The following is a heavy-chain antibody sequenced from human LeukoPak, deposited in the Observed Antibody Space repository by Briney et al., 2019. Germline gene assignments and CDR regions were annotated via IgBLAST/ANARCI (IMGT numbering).Heavy chain of an antibody. Sequence: GGSLRLSCAASGFTVSSNYMSWVRQAPGKGLEWVSVISGSGDSTYYADSVKGRFTISRDNSKNTLYLQMNSLRAEDTAVYYCARGGDFWSGYSRGYYMDVWGKGTTVTVSS. V-gene: IGHV3-23*01. CDR3: ARGGDFWSGYSRGYYMDV. J-gene: IGHJ6*03. CDR1: GFTVSSNY. D-gene: IGHD3-3*01. CDR2: ISGSGDST.